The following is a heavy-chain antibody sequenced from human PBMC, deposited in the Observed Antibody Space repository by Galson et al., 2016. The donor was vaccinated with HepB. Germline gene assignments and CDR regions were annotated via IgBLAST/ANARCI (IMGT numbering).Heavy chain of an antibody. D-gene: IGHD3-10*01. CDR1: GFRFDDHA. V-gene: IGHV3-9*01. CDR3: TKETNLYYGSGSYPLFQN. CDR2: ISWHSANI. Sequence: RLSCAASGFRFDDHAMHWVRQAPGKGLEWVSGISWHSANIGYADSVKGRFTISRDNAKNSLHLQMNSLRAEDTALYYCTKETNLYYGSGSYPLFQNWGQGTLVTVSS. J-gene: IGHJ4*02.